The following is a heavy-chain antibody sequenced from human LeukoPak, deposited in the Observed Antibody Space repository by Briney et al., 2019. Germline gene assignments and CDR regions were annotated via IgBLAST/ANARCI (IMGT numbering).Heavy chain of an antibody. CDR2: MNPNSGNT. CDR1: GYTFTSYD. Sequence: GASVKVSCKASGYTFTSYDINWVRQATGQGLEWMGWMNPNSGNTGYAQKFQGRVTITRNTSISTAYMELSSLRSEDTAVYYCARAEYYDFWSGYYHPYFDYWGQGTLVTVSS. J-gene: IGHJ4*02. CDR3: ARAEYYDFWSGYYHPYFDY. V-gene: IGHV1-8*03. D-gene: IGHD3-3*01.